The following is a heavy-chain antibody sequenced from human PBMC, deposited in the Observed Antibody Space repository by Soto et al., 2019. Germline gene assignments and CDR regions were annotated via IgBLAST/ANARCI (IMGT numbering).Heavy chain of an antibody. CDR3: ARDSKDDGSGYYGGFDY. CDR1: AFVFSNYG. V-gene: IGHV3-33*01. J-gene: IGHJ4*02. CDR2: IYYDGSNK. Sequence: GGSLRLSCEASAFVFSNYGMNWVRQAPGKGLEWVAAIYYDGSNKYYADSVKGRFTISRDNSRNTLYLQMNSLRAEDTAVYYCARDSKDDGSGYYGGFDYWGQGTLVTVSS. D-gene: IGHD3-22*01.